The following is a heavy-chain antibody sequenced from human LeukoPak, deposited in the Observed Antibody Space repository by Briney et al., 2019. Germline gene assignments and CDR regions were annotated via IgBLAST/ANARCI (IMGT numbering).Heavy chain of an antibody. V-gene: IGHV3-20*04. CDR2: INWNGGST. CDR3: ARLGDGYTMFDY. D-gene: IGHD5-24*01. CDR1: GFTFTDYT. J-gene: IGHJ4*02. Sequence: PGGSLRLSCAASGFTFTDYTMNWVRQAPGKGLEWVSGINWNGGSTLYADSVKGRFTISRDNAKNSLYLQMKSLRAEDTALYYCARLGDGYTMFDYWGQGTLVTVSS.